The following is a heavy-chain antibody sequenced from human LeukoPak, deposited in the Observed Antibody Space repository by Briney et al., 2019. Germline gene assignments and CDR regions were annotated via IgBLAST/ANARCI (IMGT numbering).Heavy chain of an antibody. Sequence: GGSLRLSCAASGFTFSSYAMHWVRQAPGKGLEWVAVISFDGNNKYYADSVKGRFTISRDNSKNTLYLQMNSLRAEDTAVYYCARDKGQIAAAGAFDIWGQGTMVTVSS. CDR1: GFTFSSYA. D-gene: IGHD6-13*01. CDR2: ISFDGNNK. V-gene: IGHV3-30*14. J-gene: IGHJ3*02. CDR3: ARDKGQIAAAGAFDI.